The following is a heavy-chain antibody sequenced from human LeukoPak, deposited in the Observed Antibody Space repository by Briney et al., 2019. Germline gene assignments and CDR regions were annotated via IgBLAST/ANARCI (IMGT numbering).Heavy chain of an antibody. D-gene: IGHD3-3*01. J-gene: IGHJ4*02. V-gene: IGHV1-18*01. CDR3: ARGPLDDYDFWSGYYCDY. CDR1: GYTFSNYG. Sequence: GASVKVSCKASGYTFSNYGIIWVRQAPGQGLEWMGWISTYNGNTNYAQKLQGRVTMTTDTSTSTAYMELRSLRSDDTAVYYCARGPLDDYDFWSGYYCDYWGQGTLVTVSS. CDR2: ISTYNGNT.